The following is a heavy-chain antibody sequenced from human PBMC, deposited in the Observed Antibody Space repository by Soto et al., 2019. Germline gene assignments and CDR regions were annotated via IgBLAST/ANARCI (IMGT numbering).Heavy chain of an antibody. CDR1: GGSVSSGSYY. Sequence: SETLSLTCTVSGGSVSSGSYYWSWIRQPPGKGLEWIGYIYYSGSTNYNPSLKSRVTISVDTSKNQFSLKLSSVTAADTAVYYCARGLNYYYDSSGYPPRLDYWGQGTLVTVSS. D-gene: IGHD3-22*01. CDR3: ARGLNYYYDSSGYPPRLDY. V-gene: IGHV4-61*01. CDR2: IYYSGST. J-gene: IGHJ4*02.